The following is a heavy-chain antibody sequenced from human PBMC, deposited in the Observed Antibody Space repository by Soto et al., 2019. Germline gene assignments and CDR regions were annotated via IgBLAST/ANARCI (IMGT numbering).Heavy chain of an antibody. J-gene: IGHJ6*02. Sequence: QVQLQESGPGLVKPSETLSLTCTVSGGSISSYYWSWIRQPPGKGLEWIGYIYYSGSTNYNPSLKTRVTLTVDTAKNQVSLNLNSVTAADPAVYYCAGHEGIAVPGDYYVGTDVLGQGTTVTVSS. V-gene: IGHV4-59*08. CDR3: AGHEGIAVPGDYYVGTDV. CDR1: GGSISSYY. D-gene: IGHD6-19*01. CDR2: IYYSGST.